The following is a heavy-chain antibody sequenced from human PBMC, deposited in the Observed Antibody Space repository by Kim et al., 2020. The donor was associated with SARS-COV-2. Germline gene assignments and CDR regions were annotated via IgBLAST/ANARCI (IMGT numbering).Heavy chain of an antibody. CDR1: GGSISSYY. Sequence: SETLSLTCTVSGGSISSYYWSWIRQPSGKGLEWIGYIYYSGSTNYNPSLKSRVTISVDTSKNQFSLKLRSVTAADTAVYYCASHNRGSYFYWGQGTLVTVSS. CDR3: ASHNRGSYFY. V-gene: IGHV4-59*01. CDR2: IYYSGST. J-gene: IGHJ4*02. D-gene: IGHD1-26*01.